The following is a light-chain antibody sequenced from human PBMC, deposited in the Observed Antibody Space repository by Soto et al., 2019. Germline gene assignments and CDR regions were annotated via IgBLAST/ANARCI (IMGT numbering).Light chain of an antibody. CDR2: EVS. Sequence: QSVLTQPASVSGSPGQSITISCTGTSSDIGTYNYVSWYQQHPGKVPKLMIYEVSNRPSGVSNRFSGSESGNTASLAISGLQAEDEADYYCSSYTTSSTQVFGGGTKLTVL. CDR1: SSDIGTYNY. J-gene: IGLJ3*02. V-gene: IGLV2-14*01. CDR3: SSYTTSSTQV.